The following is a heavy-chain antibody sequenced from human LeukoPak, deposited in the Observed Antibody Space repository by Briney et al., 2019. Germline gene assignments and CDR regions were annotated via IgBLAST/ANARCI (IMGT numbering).Heavy chain of an antibody. D-gene: IGHD2-2*02. CDR3: ARQWGVGYCSSTSCYTGAFDI. CDR2: IYYSGST. CDR1: GGSISSSSYY. Sequence: PSETLSLTCTVSGGSISSSSYYWGWIRQPPGTGLEWIGSIYYSGSTYYNPSLKSRVTISVDTSKNQFSLKLSSVTAADTAVYYCARQWGVGYCSSTSCYTGAFDIWGQGTMVTVSS. V-gene: IGHV4-39*01. J-gene: IGHJ3*02.